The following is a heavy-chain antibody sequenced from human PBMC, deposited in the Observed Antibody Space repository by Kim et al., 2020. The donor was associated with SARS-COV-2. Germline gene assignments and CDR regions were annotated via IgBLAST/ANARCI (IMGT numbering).Heavy chain of an antibody. D-gene: IGHD6-6*01. Sequence: GESLKISCKASGYVFTNYWIGWVRQMPGKGLEWMGIIFPSDSDTRYSPSFEGQVIMSADKSINTAYLQWTSLKASDTGIYYCARHGSIGARQNWFDPWGQGTQVTVSS. CDR2: IFPSDSDT. J-gene: IGHJ5*02. CDR1: GYVFTNYW. CDR3: ARHGSIGARQNWFDP. V-gene: IGHV5-51*01.